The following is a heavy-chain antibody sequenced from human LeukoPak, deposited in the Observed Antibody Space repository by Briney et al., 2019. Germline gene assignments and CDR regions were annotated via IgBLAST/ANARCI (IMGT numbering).Heavy chain of an antibody. CDR2: FDPEDGET. CDR1: GYTLTELS. D-gene: IGHD5-12*01. Sequence: ASVKVSCKVSGYTLTELSMHWVRQAPGKGLEWMGGFDPEDGETIYAQKFQGRVTMTEDTSTDTAYMGLSSLRSEDTAVYYCATDPGGYSGPHFDYWGQGTLVTVSS. CDR3: ATDPGGYSGPHFDY. J-gene: IGHJ4*02. V-gene: IGHV1-24*01.